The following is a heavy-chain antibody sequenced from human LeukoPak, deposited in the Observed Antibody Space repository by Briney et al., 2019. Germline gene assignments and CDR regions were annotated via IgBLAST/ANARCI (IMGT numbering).Heavy chain of an antibody. CDR2: IDPSDSYT. V-gene: IGHV5-10-1*01. CDR3: VRHSGSWGGYCSSTSCYLGY. Sequence: GESLRISCQASGYSFTTLYISWVRQMPGKGLEWMGRIDPSDSYTDYSPAFEGHVTISVDQSINTAFLQWSSLKASDTAMYYCVRHSGSWGGYCSSTSCYLGYWGQGTLVTVSS. J-gene: IGHJ4*02. D-gene: IGHD2-2*01. CDR1: GYSFTTLY.